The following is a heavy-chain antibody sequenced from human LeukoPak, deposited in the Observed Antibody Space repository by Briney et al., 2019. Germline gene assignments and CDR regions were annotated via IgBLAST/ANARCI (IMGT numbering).Heavy chain of an antibody. CDR3: ASVLCSSTSCYYYYMDV. CDR1: GYTFTGYY. Sequence: ASVKVSCKASGYTFTGYYMHWVRQAPGQGLEWMGWINPNSGGTNYAQKFQGRVTMTRDTSISTAYMELSRLRSDDTAVYYCASVLCSSTSCYYYYMDVWGKGTTVTVSS. CDR2: INPNSGGT. J-gene: IGHJ6*03. V-gene: IGHV1-2*02. D-gene: IGHD2-2*01.